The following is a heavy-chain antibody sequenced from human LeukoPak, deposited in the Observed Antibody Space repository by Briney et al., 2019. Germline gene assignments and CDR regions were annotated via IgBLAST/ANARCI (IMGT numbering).Heavy chain of an antibody. J-gene: IGHJ4*02. CDR3: ARVTYYDFWSGYHFDY. CDR1: GGSISSGSYY. D-gene: IGHD3-3*01. Sequence: SQTLSLTCTVSGGSISSGSYYWSWIRQPAGKGLEWIGRIYTSGSTNYNPSLKSRVTISVDTSKNQFSLKQSSVTAADTAVYYCARVTYYDFWSGYHFDYWGQGTLVTVSS. V-gene: IGHV4-61*02. CDR2: IYTSGST.